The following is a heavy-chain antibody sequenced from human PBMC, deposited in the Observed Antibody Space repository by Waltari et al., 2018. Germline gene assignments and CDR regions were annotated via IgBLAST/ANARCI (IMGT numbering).Heavy chain of an antibody. D-gene: IGHD2-2*01. V-gene: IGHV3-15*01. CDR1: GFTFSNAW. CDR3: TTDRAVDIVVVPAA. J-gene: IGHJ4*02. CDR2: IKRKPAGGTT. Sequence: EVQLVESGGGLVKPGGSLRLSCAASGFTFSNAWMSWVRQAPGKGLEWVVRIKRKPAGGTTDYAALVKGRFIISRDDSENTVHLQMNSLKTEDTAVYYCTTDRAVDIVVVPAAWGQGTLVTVSS.